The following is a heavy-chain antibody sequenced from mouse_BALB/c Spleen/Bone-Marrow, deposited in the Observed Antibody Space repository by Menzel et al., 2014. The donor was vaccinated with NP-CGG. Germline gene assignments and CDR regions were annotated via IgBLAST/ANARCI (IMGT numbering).Heavy chain of an antibody. CDR1: GYTFTSYV. V-gene: IGHV1-14*01. Sequence: EVQLQESGPELVRPGASVKMSCKASGYTFTSYVMHWVKQKPGQGLEWIGYINPYNDGTKYNEKFKGKATLTSDKSSSTAYMELSSLTSEDSAVYYCASPYYRYDALDYWGQGTSVTVSS. D-gene: IGHD2-14*01. J-gene: IGHJ4*01. CDR2: INPYNDGT. CDR3: ASPYYRYDALDY.